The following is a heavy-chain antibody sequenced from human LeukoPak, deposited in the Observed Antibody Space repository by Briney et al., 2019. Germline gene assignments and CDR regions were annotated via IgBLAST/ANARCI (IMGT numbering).Heavy chain of an antibody. D-gene: IGHD1-26*01. CDR3: ARGATLAYNWFDP. V-gene: IGHV4-34*01. Sequence: SETLSLTCAVYGGSFSGYYWSWIRQPPGKGLEWIGEINHSGSTNYNPSLKSRVTISVDTSKNQFSLKLSSVTAADTAVYYCARGATLAYNWFDPWGRGTLVTVSS. CDR1: GGSFSGYY. CDR2: INHSGST. J-gene: IGHJ5*02.